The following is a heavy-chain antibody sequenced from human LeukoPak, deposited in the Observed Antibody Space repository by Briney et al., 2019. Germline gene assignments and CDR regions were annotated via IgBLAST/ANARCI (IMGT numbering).Heavy chain of an antibody. V-gene: IGHV3-7*03. D-gene: IGHD6-13*01. Sequence: GGSLRLSCAASGFTFSSYWMSWVRQAPGKGLEWVANIKQDGSEKYYVDSVKGRFTISRDNAKNSLYLQMNSLRAEDTAVYYCAIVCRRANIAAAGTRIGGWFDPWGQGTLVTVSS. J-gene: IGHJ5*02. CDR1: GFTFSSYW. CDR3: AIVCRRANIAAAGTRIGGWFDP. CDR2: IKQDGSEK.